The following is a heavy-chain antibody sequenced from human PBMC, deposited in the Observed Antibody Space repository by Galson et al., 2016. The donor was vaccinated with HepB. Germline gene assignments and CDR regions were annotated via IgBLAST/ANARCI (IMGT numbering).Heavy chain of an antibody. CDR3: ATKNGIATGVFYYGMDV. CDR1: GGTFSSYA. CDR2: IIPIFGTA. D-gene: IGHD6-25*01. V-gene: IGHV1-69*13. J-gene: IGHJ6*02. Sequence: SVKVSCKASGGTFSSYAISWVRQAPGQGLEWMGGIIPIFGTANYAQKFQGRVTMTADESTSTAYMELSSLRSEDTAVYYGATKNGIATGVFYYGMDVWGQWTTVTVSS.